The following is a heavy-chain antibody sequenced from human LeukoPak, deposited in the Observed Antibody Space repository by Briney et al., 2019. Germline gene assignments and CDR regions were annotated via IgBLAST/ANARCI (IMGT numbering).Heavy chain of an antibody. CDR1: GYTFTGYS. J-gene: IGHJ5*02. V-gene: IGHV1-2*06. Sequence: ASVKVSCKASGYTFTGYSMHWVRQAPGQGLEWMGRINPNSGDTNYAQKFQGRVTMTRDTSISTAYMELSRLRSDDTAFYYCAKTYCYGSGSSFWFDPWGQGTLVTVSS. D-gene: IGHD3-10*01. CDR2: INPNSGDT. CDR3: AKTYCYGSGSSFWFDP.